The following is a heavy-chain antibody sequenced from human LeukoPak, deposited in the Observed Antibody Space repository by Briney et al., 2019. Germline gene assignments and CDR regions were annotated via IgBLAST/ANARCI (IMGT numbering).Heavy chain of an antibody. J-gene: IGHJ3*02. Sequence: PSETLSLTCTVSGGSISSGRYYWSWIRQPAGKGLEWIGRIYTSGSTNYNPSLKSRVTMSVDTSKNQFSLKLSSVTAADTAVYYCARDGSRGDDGFDIWGQGTMVTVSS. CDR2: IYTSGST. D-gene: IGHD5-12*01. CDR3: ARDGSRGDDGFDI. CDR1: GGSISSGRYY. V-gene: IGHV4-61*02.